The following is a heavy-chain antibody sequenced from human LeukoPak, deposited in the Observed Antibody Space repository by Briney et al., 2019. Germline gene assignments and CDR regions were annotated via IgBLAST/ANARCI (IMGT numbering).Heavy chain of an antibody. D-gene: IGHD3-10*01. CDR3: GGTMVRGVKGY. CDR2: IYH. Sequence: PSETLSLTCAVSGGSISSGGYSWSWIRQPPGKGLEWIGYIYHNPSLKSRVTISVDTSKNQFSLKLSSVTAADTAVYYCGGTMVRGVKGYWGQGTLVTVSS. V-gene: IGHV4-30-2*05. J-gene: IGHJ4*02. CDR1: GGSISSGGYS.